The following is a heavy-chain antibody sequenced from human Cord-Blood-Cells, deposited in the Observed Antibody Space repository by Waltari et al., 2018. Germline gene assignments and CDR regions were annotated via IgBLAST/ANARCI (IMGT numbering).Heavy chain of an antibody. D-gene: IGHD6-19*01. J-gene: IGHJ4*02. Sequence: QVQLVQSGAAVKKPGASVKVSCKVSGYTPTELSMHWVRQAPGKGLEWMGGFDPEDGETIYAQKFQGRVTMTEDTSTDTAYMELSSLRSEDAAVYYCATDLWLSSPNRFDYWGQGTLVTVSS. CDR1: GYTPTELS. V-gene: IGHV1-24*01. CDR2: FDPEDGET. CDR3: ATDLWLSSPNRFDY.